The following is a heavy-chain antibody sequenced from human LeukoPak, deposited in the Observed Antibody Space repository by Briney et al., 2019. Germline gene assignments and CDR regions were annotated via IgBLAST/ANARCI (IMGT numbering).Heavy chain of an antibody. CDR3: ARGGHCGGDCYNWYFDL. Sequence: PGGSLRLSCAASGFTFSSYWMSLVRQAPGKGLEWVANIKQDGSEKYYVDSVKGRFTISRDNAKNSLYLQMNSLRAEDTAVYYCARGGHCGGDCYNWYFDLWGRGTLVTVSS. CDR1: GFTFSSYW. V-gene: IGHV3-7*01. D-gene: IGHD2-21*02. J-gene: IGHJ2*01. CDR2: IKQDGSEK.